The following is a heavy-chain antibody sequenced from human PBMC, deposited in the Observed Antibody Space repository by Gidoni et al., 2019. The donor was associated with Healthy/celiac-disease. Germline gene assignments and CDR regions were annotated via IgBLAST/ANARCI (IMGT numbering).Heavy chain of an antibody. V-gene: IGHV3-64*01. D-gene: IGHD2-21*02. CDR2: ISSNGGST. J-gene: IGHJ3*02. Sequence: GLEYVSAISSNGGSTYYANSVKGRFTISRDNSKNTLYLQMGSLRAEDMAVYYCARGQPAYCGGDCYSLAFDIWGQGTMVTVSS. CDR3: ARGQPAYCGGDCYSLAFDI.